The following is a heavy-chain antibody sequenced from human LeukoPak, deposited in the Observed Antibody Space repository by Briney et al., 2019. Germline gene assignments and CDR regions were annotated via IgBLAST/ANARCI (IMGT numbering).Heavy chain of an antibody. Sequence: SVKVSCKASGGTFSSYAISWVRQAPGQGLEWMGGIIPIFGTANYAQKFRGRVTITADESTSTAYMELSSLRSEDTAVYYCARDKQQLVHRWFDPWGQGTLVTVSS. CDR2: IIPIFGTA. CDR3: ARDKQQLVHRWFDP. D-gene: IGHD6-13*01. V-gene: IGHV1-69*13. J-gene: IGHJ5*02. CDR1: GGTFSSYA.